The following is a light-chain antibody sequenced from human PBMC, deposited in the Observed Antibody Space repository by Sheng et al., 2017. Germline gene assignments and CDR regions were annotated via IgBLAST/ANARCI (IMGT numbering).Light chain of an antibody. CDR3: QQYYNTPFT. CDR2: DAS. J-gene: IGKJ4*01. Sequence: EIQMTQSPSSLSASVGDRVSITCRASQGFSNSLAWYQQKPGKAPKLLLYDASTLESGVPSRFRGSGSGTDYTLTISSLQPEDFATYYCQQYYNTPFTFGGGTKVEIK. V-gene: IGKV1-NL1*01. CDR1: QGFSNS.